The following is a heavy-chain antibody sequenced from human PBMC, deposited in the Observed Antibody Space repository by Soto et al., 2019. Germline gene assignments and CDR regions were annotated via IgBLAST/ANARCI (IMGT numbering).Heavy chain of an antibody. D-gene: IGHD2-15*01. Sequence: QVQLQQWGAGLLKPSETLSLTCAVSGGSFNANWWSWVRQPPGKGLEWIGEIYYNGNTNYNASLKSRVTISVDPSRNQFSLRLASVTAADTAIYYCASARWDYWGQGTLVTVSS. CDR1: GGSFNANW. CDR2: IYYNGNT. CDR3: ASARWDY. J-gene: IGHJ4*02. V-gene: IGHV4-34*01.